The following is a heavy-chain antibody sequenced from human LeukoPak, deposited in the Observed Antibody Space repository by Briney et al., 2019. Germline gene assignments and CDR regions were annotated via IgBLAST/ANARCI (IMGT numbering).Heavy chain of an antibody. Sequence: GGSLRLSCEASGFTFSSYAMSWVRQAPGKGLEWVSAISGSGGSTYYADSVKGRFTISRDNSKNTLYLQMNSLRAEDTAVYYCAKTYSSGWYHDDYWGQGTLVTVSS. CDR1: GFTFSSYA. D-gene: IGHD6-19*01. CDR3: AKTYSSGWYHDDY. J-gene: IGHJ4*02. CDR2: ISGSGGST. V-gene: IGHV3-23*01.